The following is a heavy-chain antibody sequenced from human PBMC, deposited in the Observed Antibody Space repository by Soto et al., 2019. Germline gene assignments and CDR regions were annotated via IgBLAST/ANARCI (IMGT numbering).Heavy chain of an antibody. J-gene: IGHJ6*02. CDR1: GFTFSSYA. Sequence: GGSLRLSCAASGFTFSSYAMHWVRQAPGKGLEYVSAITSNGGNTNYASSVKGRFTISRDNSKNTLYLQMGSLRAEDMAVYYCARRIPFGYGMDVWGQGTTVTVSS. CDR3: ARRIPFGYGMDV. CDR2: ITSNGGNT. D-gene: IGHD2-21*01. V-gene: IGHV3-64*01.